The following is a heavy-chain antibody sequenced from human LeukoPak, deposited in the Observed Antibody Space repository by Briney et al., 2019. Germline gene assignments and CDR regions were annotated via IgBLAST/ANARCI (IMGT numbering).Heavy chain of an antibody. CDR2: IYTSGTT. D-gene: IGHD3-22*01. J-gene: IGHJ3*02. CDR3: ASVGGYPLGAFDI. CDR1: GGSISSYY. Sequence: SETLSLTCTVSGGSISSYYWSWIQQPAGKGLEWIGRIYTSGTTDYNPSLKSRVTMSADTSKNQLYLNLTSVTAADTAVYYCASVGGYPLGAFDIWGQGTMVTVSS. V-gene: IGHV4-4*07.